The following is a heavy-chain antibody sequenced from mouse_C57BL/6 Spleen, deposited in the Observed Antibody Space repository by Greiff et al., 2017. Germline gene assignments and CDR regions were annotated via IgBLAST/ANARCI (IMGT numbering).Heavy chain of an antibody. CDR3: TREGGYYSNYLFAY. CDR2: IYPGNSDT. D-gene: IGHD2-5*01. CDR1: GYTFTSYW. Sequence: VQLKQSGTVLARPGASVKMSCKTSGYTFTSYWMHWVKQRPGQGLEWIGAIYPGNSDTSYNQKFKGKAKLTAVTSASTAYMELSSLTNEDSAVYYGTREGGYYSNYLFAYWGQGTLVTVSA. V-gene: IGHV1-5*01. J-gene: IGHJ3*01.